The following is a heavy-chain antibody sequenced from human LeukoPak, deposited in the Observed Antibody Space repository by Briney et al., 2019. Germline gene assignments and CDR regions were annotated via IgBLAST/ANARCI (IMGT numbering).Heavy chain of an antibody. J-gene: IGHJ4*02. V-gene: IGHV1-18*01. CDR3: ARSMVRAVTQVASDY. Sequence: ASVEVSCKASGYTYSDYGISWVRQAPGQGLEWMGWISTYNGNTIYAEKLQGRVTMTTDTSTSTAYMELRSLGSDDTAVYYCARSMVRAVTQVASDYWGQGTLVTVSS. CDR2: ISTYNGNT. D-gene: IGHD3-10*01. CDR1: GYTYSDYG.